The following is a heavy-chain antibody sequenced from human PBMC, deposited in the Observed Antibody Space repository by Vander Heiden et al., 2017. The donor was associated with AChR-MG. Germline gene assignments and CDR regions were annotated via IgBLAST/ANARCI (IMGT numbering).Heavy chain of an antibody. CDR1: GFTFSRYA. D-gene: IGHD3-3*01. CDR3: AKEYDFWSGYSTNWFDP. CDR2: ISGSGGST. V-gene: IGHV3-23*01. J-gene: IGHJ5*02. Sequence: EVQLLESGGGLVQPGGSLRLSCAASGFTFSRYARSWVRQAPGKGLEWVSAISGSGGSTYYADSVKGRFTISRDNSKNTLYLQMNSLRAEDTAVYYCAKEYDFWSGYSTNWFDPWGQGTLVTVSS.